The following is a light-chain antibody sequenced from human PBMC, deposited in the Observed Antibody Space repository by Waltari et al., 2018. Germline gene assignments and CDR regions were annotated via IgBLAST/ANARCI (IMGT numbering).Light chain of an antibody. V-gene: IGLV2-14*01. CDR1: SSDIGFYNY. J-gene: IGLJ3*02. CDR3: NSYAGSSSWV. Sequence: QSALTQPASVSGSPGQSITISCTGTSSDIGFYNYVSWYQQHPGKAPKLMIFAVSERPSGVSNRFSGSKSGNTASLTSSGLQADDEADYYCNSYAGSSSWVFGGGTKLTVL. CDR2: AVS.